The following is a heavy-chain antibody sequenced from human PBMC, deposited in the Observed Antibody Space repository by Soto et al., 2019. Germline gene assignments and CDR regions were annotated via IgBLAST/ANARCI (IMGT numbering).Heavy chain of an antibody. CDR1: GYTFTSYD. J-gene: IGHJ5*02. Sequence: QVQLVQSGAEVKKPGASVKVSCKSSGYTFTSYDINWFRQTTGQALEYLAWMNPNSGNTGYVQKFQGRVTMSRDTSISRAYMEMSSLRSEDPAVYFCARGVKYGAYSRWFDPWGQGTMVTVSS. D-gene: IGHD4-17*01. V-gene: IGHV1-8*01. CDR2: MNPNSGNT. CDR3: ARGVKYGAYSRWFDP.